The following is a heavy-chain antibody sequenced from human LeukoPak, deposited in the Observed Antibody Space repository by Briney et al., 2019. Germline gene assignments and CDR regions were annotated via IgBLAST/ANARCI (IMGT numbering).Heavy chain of an antibody. Sequence: GRSLRLSCAASGFTFSSYAMHWVRQAPGKGLEWVAVISYDGSNKYYADSVKGRFTISRDNSKNTLYLQMYSLRAEDTAVYYCARESTYYYDSSGPFDYWGQGTLVTVSS. V-gene: IGHV3-30-3*01. CDR2: ISYDGSNK. CDR1: GFTFSSYA. J-gene: IGHJ4*02. CDR3: ARESTYYYDSSGPFDY. D-gene: IGHD3-22*01.